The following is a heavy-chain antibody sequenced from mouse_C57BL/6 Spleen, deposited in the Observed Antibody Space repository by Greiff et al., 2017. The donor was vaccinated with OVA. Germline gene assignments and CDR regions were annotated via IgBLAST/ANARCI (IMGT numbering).Heavy chain of an antibody. Sequence: EVQLVESGGGLVKPGGSLKLSCAASGFTFSSYAMSWVRQTPEKRLEWVATISDGGSYTYYPDNVKGRFTISRDNAKNNLYLQMSHLKSEDTAMYYCARDGNYYGSSGYFDVWGTGTTVTVSS. CDR1: GFTFSSYA. CDR2: ISDGGSYT. V-gene: IGHV5-4*01. CDR3: ARDGNYYGSSGYFDV. J-gene: IGHJ1*03. D-gene: IGHD1-1*01.